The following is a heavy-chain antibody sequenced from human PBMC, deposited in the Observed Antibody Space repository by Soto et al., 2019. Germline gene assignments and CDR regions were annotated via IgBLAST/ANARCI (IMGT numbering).Heavy chain of an antibody. CDR1: GFTFSSYA. D-gene: IGHD4-4*01. Sequence: GGSLRLSCAASGFTFSSYAMHWVRQAPGKGLEWVAVISYDGSNKYYADSVKGRFTISRDNSKNTLYLQMNSLKAEDTAVYYCARSAYSNYGIYYYYYYGMDVRGQGTTVTVSS. CDR2: ISYDGSNK. J-gene: IGHJ6*02. CDR3: ARSAYSNYGIYYYYYYGMDV. V-gene: IGHV3-30-3*01.